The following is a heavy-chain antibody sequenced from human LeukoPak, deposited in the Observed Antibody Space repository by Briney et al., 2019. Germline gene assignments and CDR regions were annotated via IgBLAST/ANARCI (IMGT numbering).Heavy chain of an antibody. CDR3: ARLTTSSGWYAFDY. Sequence: GGSLRLSCAASGFTVSSNYMSWVRQAPGKGLEWVSFIYSGSSTYYADSVKGRFTISRDNSKNTLYLQMNSLRAEDTAVYYCARLTTSSGWYAFDYWGQGTLVTVSS. D-gene: IGHD6-19*01. CDR2: IYSGSST. CDR1: GFTVSSNY. V-gene: IGHV3-66*01. J-gene: IGHJ4*02.